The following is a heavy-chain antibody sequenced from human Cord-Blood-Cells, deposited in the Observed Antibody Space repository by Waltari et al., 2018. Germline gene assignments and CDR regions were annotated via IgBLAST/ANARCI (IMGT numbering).Heavy chain of an antibody. J-gene: IGHJ3*02. Sequence: QVQLVQSGAEVKKPGASVKVSCKASGYTFTCYYMHWVRQAPGQGLEWMGWINPNSGGTNYAQKFQGWVTMTRDTSISTAYMELSRLRSDDTAVYYCARVSFGGDGDYDAFDIWGQGTMVTVSS. CDR1: GYTFTCYY. D-gene: IGHD4-17*01. CDR3: ARVSFGGDGDYDAFDI. V-gene: IGHV1-2*04. CDR2: INPNSGGT.